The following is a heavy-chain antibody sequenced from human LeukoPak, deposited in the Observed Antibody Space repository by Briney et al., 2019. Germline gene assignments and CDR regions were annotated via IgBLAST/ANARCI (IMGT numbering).Heavy chain of an antibody. CDR1: GFNFGGYA. D-gene: IGHD2-21*01. V-gene: IGHV3-30*04. J-gene: IGHJ4*02. CDR3: ARLGLGVVHTAPNFDY. CDR2: IAHDESAT. Sequence: GGSLRLSCAASGFNFGGYAMHWVRQTPGQGLDWLGSIAHDESATYYADSVKGRVTVSRDNSERTLFLEMSSLKLKDTAIYYCARLGLGVVHTAPNFDYWGQGILVTVSS.